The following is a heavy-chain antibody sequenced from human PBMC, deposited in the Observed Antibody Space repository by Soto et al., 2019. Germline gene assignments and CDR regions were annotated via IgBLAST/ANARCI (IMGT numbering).Heavy chain of an antibody. CDR2: ISSNGGST. V-gene: IGHV3-64D*08. Sequence: GGSLRLSRSASGFTFSSYAMHWVRQAPGKGLEYVSAISSNGGSTYYADSVKGRFTISRDNSKNTLYLQMSSLRAEDTAVYYCVKPSRRQLVFGWPLYSGQGTLVTVSS. D-gene: IGHD6-13*01. J-gene: IGHJ4*02. CDR1: GFTFSSYA. CDR3: VKPSRRQLVFGWPLY.